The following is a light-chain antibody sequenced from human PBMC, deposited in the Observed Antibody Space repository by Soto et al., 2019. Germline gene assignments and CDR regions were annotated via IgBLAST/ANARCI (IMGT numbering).Light chain of an antibody. CDR2: GAS. V-gene: IGKV3-15*01. CDR3: QQYNNWPLT. Sequence: EIVMTQSPATLSVSPGERATLSCRASQSVSSNLAWYQQKPGQAPRVLIYGASTRAIGIPARFSGSGSGTEFTLTISSLQSEDFAVYYCQQYNNWPLTFGQGTKVDIK. J-gene: IGKJ1*01. CDR1: QSVSSN.